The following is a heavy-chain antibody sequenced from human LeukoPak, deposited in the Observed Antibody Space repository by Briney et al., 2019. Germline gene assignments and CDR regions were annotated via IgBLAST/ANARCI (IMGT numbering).Heavy chain of an antibody. CDR2: ISGGGGST. V-gene: IGHV3-23*01. J-gene: IGHJ4*02. CDR1: GFTFTSYS. CDR3: VRNWGEDY. Sequence: PGGSLRLSCAASGFTFTSYSMNWVRQAPGKGLEWVSTISGGGGSTYYADSVKGRFTISRDNSKNTLYLQVNSLRAEDTAIYYCVRNWGEDYWGQGTLVTVSS. D-gene: IGHD7-27*01.